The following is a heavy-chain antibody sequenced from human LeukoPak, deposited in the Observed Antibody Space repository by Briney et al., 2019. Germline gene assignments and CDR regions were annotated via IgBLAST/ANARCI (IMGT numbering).Heavy chain of an antibody. V-gene: IGHV3-23*01. CDR3: AVQRGGDGYNTFDY. CDR1: GFTFSSYA. J-gene: IGHJ4*02. D-gene: IGHD5-24*01. CDR2: LSGSGDDT. Sequence: GGSLKLSCAASGFTFSSYAMSWVRQAPGKGLEWVSGLSGSGDDTDYADSVKGRFTISRDNSKNTVYLQMNSLRAEDTAVYYCAVQRGGDGYNTFDYWGQGTLVTVSS.